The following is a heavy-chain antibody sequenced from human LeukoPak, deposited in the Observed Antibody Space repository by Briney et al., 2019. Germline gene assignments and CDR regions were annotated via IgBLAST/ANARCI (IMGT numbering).Heavy chain of an antibody. D-gene: IGHD3-3*01. CDR1: GGSFSGYY. CDR2: INHSGST. V-gene: IGHV4-34*01. CDR3: ARGRPGNFWY. Sequence: SETLSLTCAVYGGSFSGYYWSWIRQPPGKGLEWIEEINHSGSTNYNPSLKSRVTISVDTSKNQFSLKLSSVTAADTAVYYCARGRPGNFWYWGQGTLVTVSS. J-gene: IGHJ4*02.